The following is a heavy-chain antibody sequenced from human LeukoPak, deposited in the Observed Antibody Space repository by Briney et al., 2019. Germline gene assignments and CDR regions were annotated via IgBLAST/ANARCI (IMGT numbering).Heavy chain of an antibody. CDR1: GYTFTSYY. CDR2: INPSGGST. V-gene: IGHV1-46*01. CDR3: ARDFLELGDFLL. Sequence: ASVKVSCKASGYTFTSYYMHWVRQAPGQGLEWMGIINPSGGSTSYAQKFQGRLTMTRDTSTSTVYMELSSLRSEDTAVYYCARDFLELGDFLLWGQGTLVTVSS. J-gene: IGHJ4*02. D-gene: IGHD2-21*02.